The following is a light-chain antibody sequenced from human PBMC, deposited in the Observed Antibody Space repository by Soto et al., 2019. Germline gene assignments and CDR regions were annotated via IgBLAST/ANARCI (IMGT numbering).Light chain of an antibody. CDR2: GAS. CDR1: QSVSGSF. Sequence: EIVLTQSPGTLSLSPGERATLSCRASQSVSGSFLAWYQQIPGQAPSLLIYGASSRATGIPDRFSGSGSGTDFTLTISRLEPEDFAVYYCQQYGSSQSFGQGTKVEIK. CDR3: QQYGSSQS. J-gene: IGKJ1*01. V-gene: IGKV3-20*01.